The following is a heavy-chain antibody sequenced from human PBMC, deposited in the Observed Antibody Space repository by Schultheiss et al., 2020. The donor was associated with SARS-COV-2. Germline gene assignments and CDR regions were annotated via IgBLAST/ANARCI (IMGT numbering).Heavy chain of an antibody. CDR2: INHSGST. CDR1: GESFNGFS. J-gene: IGHJ4*02. V-gene: IGHV4-34*01. CDR3: ARGRYSSSQFDY. Sequence: SQTLSLTCAVYGESFNGFSWTWIRQPPGKGLEWIGEINHSGSTNYNPSLKSRVTISLDTSKNQFALKLSSVTAADTAVYYCARGRYSSSQFDYWGQGTLVTVSS. D-gene: IGHD6-13*01.